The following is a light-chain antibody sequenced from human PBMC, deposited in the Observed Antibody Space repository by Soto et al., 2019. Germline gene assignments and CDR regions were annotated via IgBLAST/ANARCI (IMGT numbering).Light chain of an antibody. CDR2: GAS. Sequence: EIVLTQSPGTLSLSPGERATLSCRASQSVSKNYLAWYQQKPGQAPRLLIYGASNRATGIPDRFIGSGSGTDFTLTIRRMEPEDFAVYYCQQYGSSGTFGQGTKVDIK. V-gene: IGKV3-20*01. CDR1: QSVSKNY. J-gene: IGKJ1*01. CDR3: QQYGSSGT.